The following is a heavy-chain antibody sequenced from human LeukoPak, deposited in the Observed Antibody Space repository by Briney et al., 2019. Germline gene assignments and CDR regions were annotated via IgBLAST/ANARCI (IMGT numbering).Heavy chain of an antibody. CDR1: GGSISSHY. J-gene: IGHJ5*02. V-gene: IGHV4-34*01. D-gene: IGHD1-26*01. CDR2: INHSGST. Sequence: PSETLSLTCTVSGGSISSHYWSWIRQPPGKGLEWIGEINHSGSTNYNPSLKSRVTISVDTSKNQFSLKLSSVTAADTAVYYCASTPGASGSLMSVWFDPWGQGTLVTVSS. CDR3: ASTPGASGSLMSVWFDP.